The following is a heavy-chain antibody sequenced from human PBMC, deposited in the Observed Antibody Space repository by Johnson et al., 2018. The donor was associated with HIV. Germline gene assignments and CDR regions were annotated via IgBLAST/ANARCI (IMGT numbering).Heavy chain of an antibody. D-gene: IGHD4-23*01. Sequence: VQLVESGGGLVQPGGSLRLSCAASGFTFSSYAMSWVRQAPGKGLEWVSAISGSGGSTYYADSVKGRFTISRDNAKNSLYLQMNTLRAEDTAVYYCARSSTVVTPHDIWGQGTMVTVSS. CDR3: ARSSTVVTPHDI. CDR1: GFTFSSYA. CDR2: ISGSGGST. J-gene: IGHJ3*02. V-gene: IGHV3-23*04.